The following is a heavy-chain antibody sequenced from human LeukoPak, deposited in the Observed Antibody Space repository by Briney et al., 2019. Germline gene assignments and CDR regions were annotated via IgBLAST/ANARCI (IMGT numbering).Heavy chain of an antibody. CDR2: IFYSGST. J-gene: IGHJ4*02. D-gene: IGHD3-22*01. CDR1: GVSMTTYY. CDR3: ARLQFGSGDYHEVDY. V-gene: IGHV4-59*08. Sequence: SETLSLTCTVSGVSMTTYYWSWIRQPPGNGLEWIGYIFYSGSTNYNPSLKSRVTLSVDTSKNQFSLRLSSVTAADTAVYYCARLQFGSGDYHEVDYWGQGTLVTVSS.